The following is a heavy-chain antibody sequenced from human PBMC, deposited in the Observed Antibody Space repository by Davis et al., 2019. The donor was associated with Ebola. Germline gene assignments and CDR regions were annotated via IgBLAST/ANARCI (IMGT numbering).Heavy chain of an antibody. V-gene: IGHV3-33*01. CDR1: GFSFNTYG. CDR3: VRDPAIGKPLSTFDV. J-gene: IGHJ4*02. D-gene: IGHD3-3*01. CDR2: IWYDGSRE. Sequence: PGGSLRLSCAASGFSFNTYGMHWVRQAPGKGLEWLAVIWYDGSREFLADSMKGRFTISRDNSRNTLFLQMNSLRVEDTAVYYCVRDPAIGKPLSTFDVWGQGTLVTVSS.